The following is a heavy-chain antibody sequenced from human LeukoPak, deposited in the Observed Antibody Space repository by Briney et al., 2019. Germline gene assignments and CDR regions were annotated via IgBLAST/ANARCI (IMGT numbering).Heavy chain of an antibody. CDR1: GGSVSSGSYY. J-gene: IGHJ4*02. Sequence: SQTLSLTCTVSGGSVSSGSYYWSWIRQRAGKGLEWIGRIYASGSTNYNPSLKSRVTISLDTSKNQFSLKLSSVTAADTAVYYCARTLGYYDSSGYSDFDYWGQGTLVTVSS. CDR2: IYASGST. CDR3: ARTLGYYDSSGYSDFDY. D-gene: IGHD3-22*01. V-gene: IGHV4-61*02.